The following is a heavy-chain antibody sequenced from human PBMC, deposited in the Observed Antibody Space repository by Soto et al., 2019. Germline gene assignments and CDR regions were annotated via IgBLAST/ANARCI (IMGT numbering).Heavy chain of an antibody. CDR2: IYTGGGT. Sequence: EEQLAESGGGLIQPGGSLRLSCAASGFIVSNNYMNWVRQAPGKGLEWVSVIYTGGGTSYGASVKGRFTVSRDNSKNTLFLQMTSLRVEDTAMYYCARGGNSGKPSPAADCFDIWGQGTMVTVSS. J-gene: IGHJ3*02. D-gene: IGHD2-15*01. CDR1: GFIVSNNY. CDR3: ARGGNSGKPSPAADCFDI. V-gene: IGHV3-53*01.